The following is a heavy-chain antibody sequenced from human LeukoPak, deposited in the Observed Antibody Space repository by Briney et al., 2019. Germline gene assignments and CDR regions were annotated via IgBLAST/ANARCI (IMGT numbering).Heavy chain of an antibody. CDR3: AKEDAPLGGRPDF. CDR1: GFSFSSYA. Sequence: PGGSLRLSCAASGFSFSSYAMHWVRQAPGKGLEWVAFIRDDGNNKHYVDSVKGRFTISRDNSKSTLYLQMNSLRTDDTAVYYCAKEDAPLGGRPDFRGQGTLVTVSS. D-gene: IGHD3-16*01. CDR2: IRDDGNNK. J-gene: IGHJ4*02. V-gene: IGHV3-30*02.